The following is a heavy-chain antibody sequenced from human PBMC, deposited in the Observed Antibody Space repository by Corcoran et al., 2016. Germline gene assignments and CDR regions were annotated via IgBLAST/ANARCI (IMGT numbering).Heavy chain of an antibody. Sequence: QVQLQQWGAGLLKPSETLSLTCAVYGGSFSGYYWSWIRQPPGKGLEWIGEINHSGSTNYNPSLKSRVTISVDTSKNQFSLKLSSVTAADTAVYYCARGLRYDYSTWRYYYGMDVWGQGTTVTVSS. CDR1: GGSFSGYY. CDR2: INHSGST. V-gene: IGHV4-34*01. D-gene: IGHD4-4*01. J-gene: IGHJ6*02. CDR3: ARGLRYDYSTWRYYYGMDV.